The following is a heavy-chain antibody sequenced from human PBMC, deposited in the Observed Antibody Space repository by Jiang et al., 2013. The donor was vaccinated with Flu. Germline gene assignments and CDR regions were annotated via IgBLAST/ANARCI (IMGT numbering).Heavy chain of an antibody. V-gene: IGHV1-69*11. Sequence: QSGAEVKKPGSSVKVSCKASGGTFSSYAIGWVRQAPGQGLECLGWLIPVLGKGNYAQKFQHRVAITADESTSTASMELSSLGSEDTAVYYCARLRAGTTYSFDYWGQGTLVTVSS. D-gene: IGHD1-7*01. CDR2: LIPVLGKG. CDR1: GGTFSSYA. CDR3: ARLRAGTTYSFDY. J-gene: IGHJ4*02.